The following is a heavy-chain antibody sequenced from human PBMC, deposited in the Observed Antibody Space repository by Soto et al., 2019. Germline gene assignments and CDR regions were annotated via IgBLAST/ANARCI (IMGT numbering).Heavy chain of an antibody. V-gene: IGHV3-30*03. J-gene: IGHJ5*02. D-gene: IGHD3-22*01. CDR1: GFTFSSYG. CDR2: ISYDGSNK. Sequence: QVQLVESGGGVVQPGRSLRLSCAASGFTFSSYGMHWVRQAPGKGLEWVAVISYDGSNKYYADSVKGRFTISRDNSKNTLYLQMNSLRAEDTAVYYCYGEVVVWVNNWFDPWGQGTLVTVSS. CDR3: YGEVVVWVNNWFDP.